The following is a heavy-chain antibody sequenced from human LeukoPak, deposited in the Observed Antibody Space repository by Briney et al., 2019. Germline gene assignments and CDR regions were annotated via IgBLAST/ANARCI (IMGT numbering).Heavy chain of an antibody. CDR2: INPSGGST. D-gene: IGHD3-10*01. V-gene: IGHV1-46*01. CDR1: GYTFTSYY. Sequence: ASVKVSCKASGYTFTSYYMHWVRQAPGQGLEWMGIINPSGGSTSYAQKFQGRVTMTRDTSTSTVYMELSSLRSEDTAVYYCARIAQGGSGSYYTPQYYYYYMDVWGKGTTVTVFS. J-gene: IGHJ6*03. CDR3: ARIAQGGSGSYYTPQYYYYYMDV.